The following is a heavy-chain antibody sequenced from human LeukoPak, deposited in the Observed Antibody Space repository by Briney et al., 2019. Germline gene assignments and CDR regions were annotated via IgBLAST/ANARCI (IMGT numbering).Heavy chain of an antibody. CDR1: GFTFSSYA. CDR3: ARDTDYYDSSGYYYGAIDI. CDR2: ISYDGSNK. V-gene: IGHV3-30-3*01. D-gene: IGHD3-22*01. Sequence: GGSLRLSCAASGFTFSSYAMHWVRQAPGKGLEWVAVISYDGSNKYYADSVKGRFTISRDNSKNTLYLQMNSLRAEDTAVYYCARDTDYYDSSGYYYGAIDIWGQGAMVTVSS. J-gene: IGHJ3*02.